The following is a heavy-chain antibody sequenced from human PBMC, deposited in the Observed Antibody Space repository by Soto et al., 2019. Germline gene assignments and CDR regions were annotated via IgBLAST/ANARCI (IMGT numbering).Heavy chain of an antibody. V-gene: IGHV3-30*18. D-gene: IGHD3-10*01. Sequence: QVPLVESGGGVVQPGRSLRLACAASGFIFSGYGMHWVRQAPGKGLEWVAVISYDGSNKYYAESVKGRFSISRDNSKNTLYLEMNDLRVEDKDVYYCAKERVVRGVPDYWGQGTLVTVSS. CDR3: AKERVVRGVPDY. J-gene: IGHJ4*02. CDR1: GFIFSGYG. CDR2: ISYDGSNK.